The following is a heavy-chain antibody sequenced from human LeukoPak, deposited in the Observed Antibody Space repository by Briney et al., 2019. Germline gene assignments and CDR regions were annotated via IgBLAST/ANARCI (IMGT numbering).Heavy chain of an antibody. CDR3: ARSNTSGYYPPTLRY. CDR2: IDPNSGGT. Sequence: GASVKVSCKASGYTFTGKFIHWVRQAPGQGLEWMGWIDPNSGGTDYAQKFRGRVTMTRDTSISTAYMELSRLRSDDTAVFYCARSNTSGYYPPTLRYWGQGTLVAVSS. D-gene: IGHD3-22*01. V-gene: IGHV1-2*02. CDR1: GYTFTGKF. J-gene: IGHJ4*02.